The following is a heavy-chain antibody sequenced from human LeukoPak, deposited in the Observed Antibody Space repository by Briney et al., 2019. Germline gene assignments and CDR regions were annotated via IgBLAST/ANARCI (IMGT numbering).Heavy chain of an antibody. CDR3: ARDRPHTVTPFLGAFDI. V-gene: IGHV1-69*05. CDR2: IIPIFGTA. J-gene: IGHJ3*02. D-gene: IGHD4-17*01. CDR1: GGTFSSYA. Sequence: SVKVSCKASGGTFSSYAISWVRQAPGQGLEWMGRIIPIFGTANYAQKFQGRVTITTDESTSTAYMELSSLRSEDTAVYYCARDRPHTVTPFLGAFDIWGQGTMVTVSS.